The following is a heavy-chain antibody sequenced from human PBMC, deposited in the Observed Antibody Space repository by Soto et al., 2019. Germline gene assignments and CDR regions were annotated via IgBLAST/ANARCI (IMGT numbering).Heavy chain of an antibody. CDR2: IDPSDSYT. Sequence: GESLKISCKGSGYSFTSYWISWVRQMPGKGLEWMGRIDPSDSYTNYSPSFQGHVTISADKSISTAYLPWSSLKASDTAMYYCARSYCSSTSCYTGPYYYYGMDVWGQGTTVSVSS. V-gene: IGHV5-10-1*01. D-gene: IGHD2-2*02. CDR1: GYSFTSYW. CDR3: ARSYCSSTSCYTGPYYYYGMDV. J-gene: IGHJ6*02.